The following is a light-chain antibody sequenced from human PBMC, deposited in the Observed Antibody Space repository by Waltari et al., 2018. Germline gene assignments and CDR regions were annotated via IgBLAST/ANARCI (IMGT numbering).Light chain of an antibody. V-gene: IGLV3-25*03. CDR2: KDS. Sequence: SSELTQPPSVSVSPGQTAKITCSGDALPKQYAYWFQQKPGQAPSLLIYKDSERPSGIPERFSGSSSGTTVTLTISGVQAEDEADDYCHSTDNTETSWVFGRGTKVTVL. CDR1: ALPKQY. J-gene: IGLJ3*02. CDR3: HSTDNTETSWV.